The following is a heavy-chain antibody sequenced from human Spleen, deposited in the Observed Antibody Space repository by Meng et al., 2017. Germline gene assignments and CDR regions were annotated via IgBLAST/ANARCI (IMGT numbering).Heavy chain of an antibody. CDR3: SGHVDY. J-gene: IGHJ4*01. Sequence: GESLKISCAASGFTFSRYDMHWVRLITGKGLEWVSGIGTLEDTYYAESVKGRFTISRDNANNTLFLQMNGLRAEDTAVYYCSGHVDYWGHGTLVTVSS. CDR1: GFTFSRYD. V-gene: IGHV3-13*01. CDR2: IGTLEDT.